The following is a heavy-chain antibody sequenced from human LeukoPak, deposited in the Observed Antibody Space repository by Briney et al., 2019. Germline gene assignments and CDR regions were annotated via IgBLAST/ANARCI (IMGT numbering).Heavy chain of an antibody. V-gene: IGHV3-30-3*01. CDR1: GFTFSSYA. J-gene: IGHJ5*02. CDR3: AREEGGNCSSTSCPPRPPHWFDP. Sequence: PGGSLRLSCAASGFTFSSYAMHWVRQAPGKGLEWVAVISYDGSNKYYADSVKGRFTISRDNSKNTLYLQMNSLRAEDTAVYYCAREEGGNCSSTSCPPRPPHWFDPWGQGTLVTVSS. D-gene: IGHD2-2*01. CDR2: ISYDGSNK.